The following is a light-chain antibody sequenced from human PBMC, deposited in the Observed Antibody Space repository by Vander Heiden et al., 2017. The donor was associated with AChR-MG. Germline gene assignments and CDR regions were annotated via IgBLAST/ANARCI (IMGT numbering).Light chain of an antibody. V-gene: IGLV1-51*01. Sequence: QSVLTQPPSVSAAPGQMVTISCSGSSSNIGNNYVSWYQQLPGTAPKLLIYENNKRPSGIPDRFSGSKSGTSATLGITGLQTGDEADYHCGTWDSSLSAHVFGTGTKVTVL. CDR2: ENN. CDR3: GTWDSSLSAHV. J-gene: IGLJ1*01. CDR1: SSNIGNNY.